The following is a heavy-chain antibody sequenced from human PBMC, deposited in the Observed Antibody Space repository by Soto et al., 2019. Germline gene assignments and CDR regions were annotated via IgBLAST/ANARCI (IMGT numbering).Heavy chain of an antibody. V-gene: IGHV3-23*01. CDR3: AKAGEYYDSSGYYPEYFQH. J-gene: IGHJ1*01. CDR2: ISGSGGST. CDR1: GFTFSSYA. D-gene: IGHD3-22*01. Sequence: GGSLRLSCAASGFTFSSYAMSWVRQAPGKGLEWVSAISGSGGSTYYADSVKGRFTISRDNSKNTLYLQMNSLRAEDTAVYYCAKAGEYYDSSGYYPEYFQHWGQGTLVTV.